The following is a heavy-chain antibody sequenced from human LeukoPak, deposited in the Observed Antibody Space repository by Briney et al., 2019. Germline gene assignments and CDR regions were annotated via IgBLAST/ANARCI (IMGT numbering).Heavy chain of an antibody. CDR1: GFTFSSYE. D-gene: IGHD6-19*01. CDR2: ISCSGSTI. V-gene: IGHV3-48*03. Sequence: GRSLRLSCAASGFTFSSYEMNWVRQAPGQGLGWVSYISCSGSTIYYADSVKGRFTISRDNAKNSLYLQMNSLRAEDTAVYYCARDGWGGYPDYWGQGTLVTVSS. CDR3: ARDGWGGYPDY. J-gene: IGHJ4*02.